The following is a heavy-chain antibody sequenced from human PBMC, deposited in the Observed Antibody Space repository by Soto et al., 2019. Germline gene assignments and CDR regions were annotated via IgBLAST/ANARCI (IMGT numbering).Heavy chain of an antibody. V-gene: IGHV4-31*03. CDR1: GGSISSGGYY. J-gene: IGHJ3*02. CDR2: IYYSGST. CDR3: ARKWEHHAGDGAFDI. Sequence: SETLSLTCTVSGGSISSGGYYWSWIRQHPGKGLEWIGYIYYSGSTYYNPSLKSRVTISVDTSKNQFSLKLSSVAAADTAVYYCARKWEHHAGDGAFDIWGQGTMVTVSS. D-gene: IGHD1-26*01.